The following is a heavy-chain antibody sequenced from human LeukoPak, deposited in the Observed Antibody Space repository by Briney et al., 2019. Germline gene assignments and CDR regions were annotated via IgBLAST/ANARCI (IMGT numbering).Heavy chain of an antibody. CDR3: ARDQGRWLVRTFDY. CDR1: DGSISSSSYY. V-gene: IGHV4-39*07. D-gene: IGHD6-19*01. J-gene: IGHJ4*02. CDR2: IYYSGST. Sequence: SETLSLTCTVSDGSISSSSYYWGWIRQPPGKGLEWIGNIYYSGSTYYNPSLKSRVTISVDASKNQFSLKLSSVTAADTAVYYCARDQGRWLVRTFDYWGQGTLVTVSS.